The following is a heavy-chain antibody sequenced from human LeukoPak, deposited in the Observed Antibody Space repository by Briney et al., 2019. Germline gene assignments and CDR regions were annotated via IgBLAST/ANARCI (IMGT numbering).Heavy chain of an antibody. D-gene: IGHD6-13*01. CDR1: GYSCTTYW. V-gene: IGHV5-51*01. CDR2: SYPGDSDT. Sequence: GESLKISCQASGYSCTTYWICGVRQMPGKRLEWRGISYPGDSDTRYSPSFQGQVTMSADKSISTAYLQWRSLKASASAMYYCARCGYSSYGMDVWGQGTTVTVSS. CDR3: ARCGYSSYGMDV. J-gene: IGHJ6*02.